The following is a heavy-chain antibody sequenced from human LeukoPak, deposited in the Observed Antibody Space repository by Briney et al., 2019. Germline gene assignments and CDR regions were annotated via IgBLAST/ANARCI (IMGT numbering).Heavy chain of an antibody. CDR1: GFSVSDSY. CDR3: ARGENYYFYTDV. J-gene: IGHJ6*03. CDR2: LYSGGDT. V-gene: IGHV3-66*02. Sequence: GGPLRLFCAASGFSVSDSYMSWVRQAPGKGLEWVSILYSGGDTYYSASVRGRFTISRDNSKNTLYLQMNTLSAADTAVYFCARGENYYFYTDVWGKGATVIVSS. D-gene: IGHD3-10*01.